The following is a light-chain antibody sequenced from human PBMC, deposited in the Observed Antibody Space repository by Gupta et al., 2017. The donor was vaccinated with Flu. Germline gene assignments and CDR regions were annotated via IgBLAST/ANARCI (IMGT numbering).Light chain of an antibody. J-gene: IGKJ3*01. CDR1: QSISSY. CDR2: AAS. CDR3: QQSYSTPGIT. V-gene: IGKV1-39*01. Sequence: DIQMTQSPSSLSASVGDRVTITCRASQSISSYLNWYQQKPGKAPKLLIYAASSSQSGVPSRFSGSGSGTDFTLTISSLQPEDFATYYCQQSYSTPGITFGHGTKVDIK.